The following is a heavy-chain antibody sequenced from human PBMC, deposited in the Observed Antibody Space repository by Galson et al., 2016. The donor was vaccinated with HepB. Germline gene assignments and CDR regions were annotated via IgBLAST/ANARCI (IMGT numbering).Heavy chain of an antibody. D-gene: IGHD6-6*01. Sequence: ETLFLTCNVYGGSFSGYSWTWIRQPPGKGLEWIWEVSHSGGTNCNPSLKSRVTISVDTSKNQFSLNISSVTAADTAVYYCARGMYAARGWFDPWGQGTLVAVSS. J-gene: IGHJ5*02. CDR2: VSHSGGT. CDR3: ARGMYAARGWFDP. CDR1: GGSFSGYS. V-gene: IGHV4-34*01.